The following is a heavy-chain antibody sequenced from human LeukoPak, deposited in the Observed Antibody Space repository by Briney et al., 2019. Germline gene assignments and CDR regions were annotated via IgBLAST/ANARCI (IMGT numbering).Heavy chain of an antibody. CDR3: ASPGPDYGDYAYDY. CDR2: IYYTGST. V-gene: IGHV4-61*01. CDR1: GGSVGSGTYY. J-gene: IGHJ4*02. Sequence: SETLSLTCTVSGGSVGSGTYYWSSIRQPPGKGLEWIGYIYYTGSTIYNPSLKSRVTISLDMSNNQFSLRLSSVTAADTAIYYCASPGPDYGDYAYDYWGQGTLVTVSS. D-gene: IGHD4-17*01.